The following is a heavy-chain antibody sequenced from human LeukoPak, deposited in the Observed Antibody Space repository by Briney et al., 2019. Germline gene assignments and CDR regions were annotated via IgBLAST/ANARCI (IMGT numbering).Heavy chain of an antibody. CDR1: GYSISSGYY. Sequence: SETLSLTCTVSGYSISSGYYWGWIRQPPGKWLEWIGNIYHSGSTYSNPSLKSRVIISVATSKNQFSLKLSSVTAADTAVYWCARGAFGVLLSAFDIWGQGTMVTVSS. CDR3: ARGAFGVLLSAFDI. CDR2: IYHSGST. V-gene: IGHV4-38-2*02. J-gene: IGHJ3*02. D-gene: IGHD3-3*01.